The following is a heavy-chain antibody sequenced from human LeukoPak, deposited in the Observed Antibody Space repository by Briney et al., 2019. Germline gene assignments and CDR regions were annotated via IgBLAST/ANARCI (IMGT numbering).Heavy chain of an antibody. J-gene: IGHJ5*02. D-gene: IGHD4-17*01. CDR1: GGSFSGYY. CDR3: AREPTVTDLGGWFDP. Sequence: PSETLSLTCAVYGGSFSGYYWSWIRQPPGKGLEWIGEINHSGSTNYNPSLKSRVTISVDTSKNQFSLKLSSVTAADTAVYYCAREPTVTDLGGWFDPWGQGTLVTVSS. CDR2: INHSGST. V-gene: IGHV4-34*01.